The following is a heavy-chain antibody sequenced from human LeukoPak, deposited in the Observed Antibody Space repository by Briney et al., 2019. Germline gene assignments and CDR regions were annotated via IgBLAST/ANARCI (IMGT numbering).Heavy chain of an antibody. J-gene: IGHJ6*02. CDR2: LKQDGSEK. Sequence: GSLRLSCAASGFTFSSYWMSWVRQAPGKGLEWVANLKQDGSEKYYVDSVKGRFTISRDNAKNSLYLQMNSLRAEDTAVYYCARDKGYCSGGSCYGYYYGMDVWGQGTTVTVSS. V-gene: IGHV3-7*01. D-gene: IGHD2-15*01. CDR1: GFTFSSYW. CDR3: ARDKGYCSGGSCYGYYYGMDV.